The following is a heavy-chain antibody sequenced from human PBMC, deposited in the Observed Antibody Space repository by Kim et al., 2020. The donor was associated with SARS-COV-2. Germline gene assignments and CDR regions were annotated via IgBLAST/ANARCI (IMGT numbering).Heavy chain of an antibody. CDR2: ISGSGGST. V-gene: IGHV3-23*01. CDR1: GFTFSSYA. Sequence: GGSLRLSCAASGFTFSSYAMSWVRQAPGKGLEWVSDISGSGGSTYYADSVKGRFTISRDNSKNTLYLQMNSLRAEDTAVYYCAKQRGVTHSGMDVWGQGTTVTVSS. J-gene: IGHJ6*02. CDR3: AKQRGVTHSGMDV. D-gene: IGHD3-10*01.